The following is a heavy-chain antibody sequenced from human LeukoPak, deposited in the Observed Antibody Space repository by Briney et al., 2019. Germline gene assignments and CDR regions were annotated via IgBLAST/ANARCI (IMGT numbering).Heavy chain of an antibody. V-gene: IGHV1-2*02. J-gene: IGHJ4*02. CDR2: INPNSGGT. Sequence: GSSVKVSCKASGGTFSNFAISWVRQAPGQGLEWMGWINPNSGGTNYAQKFQGRVTMTRDTSISTAYMELSRLRSDDTAVYYCARDRGYYDSSGYYYIYWGQGTLVTVSS. CDR1: GGTFSNFA. D-gene: IGHD3-22*01. CDR3: ARDRGYYDSSGYYYIY.